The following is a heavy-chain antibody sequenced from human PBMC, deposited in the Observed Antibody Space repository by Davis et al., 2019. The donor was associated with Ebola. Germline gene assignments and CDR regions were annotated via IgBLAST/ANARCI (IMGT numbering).Heavy chain of an antibody. CDR1: GYNFTSYC. J-gene: IGHJ4*02. D-gene: IGHD3-16*01. V-gene: IGHV1-18*01. CDR3: ASGVVLSFGGVVAYPPDYYFDY. CDR2: TSSYNGNT. Sequence: ASVKVSCKASGYNFTSYCISWVRQAPGQGLEWMGWTSSYNGNTNYAQNPQGRVTMTTDTSTSTVFMELMSLRSDDTAVYSCASGVVLSFGGVVAYPPDYYFDYWGQGTLVTVSS.